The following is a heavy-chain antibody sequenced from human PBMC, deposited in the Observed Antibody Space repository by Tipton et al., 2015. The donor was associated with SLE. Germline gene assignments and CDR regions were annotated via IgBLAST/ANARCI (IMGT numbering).Heavy chain of an antibody. D-gene: IGHD6-6*01. V-gene: IGHV4-59*01. CDR1: GGSISSYH. CDR2: IYYSGST. CDR3: ARDPAPYSSPSEYFDL. J-gene: IGHJ2*01. Sequence: TLSLTYTVSGGSISSYHWSWIRQPPGKGLEWIGYIYYSGSTNYNPSLKSRVTISVDTSKNQFSLKLSSVTAADTAVYYCARDPAPYSSPSEYFDLWGRGTLVTVSS.